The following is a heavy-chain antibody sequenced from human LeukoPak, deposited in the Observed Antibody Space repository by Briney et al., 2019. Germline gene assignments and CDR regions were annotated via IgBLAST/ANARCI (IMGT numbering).Heavy chain of an antibody. CDR1: GFTVSINY. J-gene: IGHJ4*02. CDR2: IRGSAGNA. CDR3: AKAVGVIYMGIDF. Sequence: PGGSLRLSCAASGFTVSINYMSWVRQAPGRGLEWVSSIRGSAGNAYYADSVKGRFTISRDDSTNTLYLQMSSLRAEDTAMYYCAKAVGVIYMGIDFWGQGALVTVSS. V-gene: IGHV3-23*01. D-gene: IGHD2-21*01.